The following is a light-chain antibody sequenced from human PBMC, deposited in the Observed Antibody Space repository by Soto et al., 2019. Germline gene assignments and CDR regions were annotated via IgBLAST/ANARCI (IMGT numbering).Light chain of an antibody. Sequence: QSVLTQPASVSGSPGQSITISCTGTSSDVGDYNHVSWYQQHPGKAPKVMIYDVSNRPSGISNRFSGSKSGNTAFLTISGLQAEDEADYHCSSNSRIANRVFGTGTKLTVL. CDR3: SSNSRIANRV. J-gene: IGLJ1*01. V-gene: IGLV2-14*01. CDR1: SSDVGDYNH. CDR2: DVS.